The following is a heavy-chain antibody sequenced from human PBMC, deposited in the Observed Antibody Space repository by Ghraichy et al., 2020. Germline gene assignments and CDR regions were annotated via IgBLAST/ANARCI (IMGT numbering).Heavy chain of an antibody. CDR1: GFTVSSNY. D-gene: IGHD2-21*01. Sequence: GGSLRLSCAASGFTVSSNYMSWVRQAPGKGLEWVSVIYSGGSTYYADSVKGRFTISRDNSKNTLYLQMNSLRAEDTAVYYCARNGGDFSTPFKYYFDYWGQGTLVTVSS. J-gene: IGHJ4*02. V-gene: IGHV3-53*01. CDR3: ARNGGDFSTPFKYYFDY. CDR2: IYSGGST.